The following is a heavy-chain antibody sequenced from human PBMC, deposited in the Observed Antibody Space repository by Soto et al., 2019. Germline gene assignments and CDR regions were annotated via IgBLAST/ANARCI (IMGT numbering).Heavy chain of an antibody. Sequence: GGSLRLSCAASGFTFSSYWMSWVRQAPGKGLEWVANIKQDGSEKYYVDSVKGRFTISRDNAKNSLYLQMNSLRAEDTAVYYCARAYYYDSSGYLPYWGQGTLVTVSS. J-gene: IGHJ4*02. CDR2: IKQDGSEK. V-gene: IGHV3-7*05. CDR3: ARAYYYDSSGYLPY. D-gene: IGHD3-22*01. CDR1: GFTFSSYW.